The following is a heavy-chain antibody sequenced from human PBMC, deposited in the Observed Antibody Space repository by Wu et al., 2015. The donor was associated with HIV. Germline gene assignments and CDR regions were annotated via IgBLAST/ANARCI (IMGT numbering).Heavy chain of an antibody. V-gene: IGHV1-69*05. CDR3: ARGKENYDSSGRGWYFDL. Sequence: QVQLVQSGAEVKKPGSSVKVSCKASGGTFSSYAISWVRQAPGQGLEWMGGIIPIFGTANYAQKFQGRVTITTDESTSTAYMELSSLRSEDTAVYYCARGKENYDSSGRGWYFDLWGRGTLVTVSS. D-gene: IGHD3-22*01. J-gene: IGHJ2*01. CDR1: GGTFSSYA. CDR2: IIPIFGTA.